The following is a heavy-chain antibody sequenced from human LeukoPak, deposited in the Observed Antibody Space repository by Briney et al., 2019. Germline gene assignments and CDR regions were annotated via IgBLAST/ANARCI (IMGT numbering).Heavy chain of an antibody. CDR3: ARRGKGRATINYYYYYYMDV. D-gene: IGHD5-12*01. Sequence: ASVTVSCKASGYTFTGYYMHWVRQAPEQGLEWMGWINPNSGGTNYAQKFQGRVTMTRDTSISTAYMELSRLRSDDTAVYYCARRGKGRATINYYYYYYMDVWGKGTTVTVSS. J-gene: IGHJ6*03. CDR1: GYTFTGYY. CDR2: INPNSGGT. V-gene: IGHV1-2*02.